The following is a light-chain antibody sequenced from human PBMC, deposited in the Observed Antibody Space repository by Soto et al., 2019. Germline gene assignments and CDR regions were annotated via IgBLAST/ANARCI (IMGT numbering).Light chain of an antibody. CDR1: QSVSSN. CDR2: GAS. V-gene: IGKV3-15*01. CDR3: QQYNNWPPT. J-gene: IGKJ1*01. Sequence: EIVMTQSPATLSVSPGERATLSCRASQSVSSNLAWYQHKPGQSPRLLISGASTRATAFPARFSGSGSGTEFTLTISSLQSEDFAVYYCQQYNNWPPTFGQGTKVEIK.